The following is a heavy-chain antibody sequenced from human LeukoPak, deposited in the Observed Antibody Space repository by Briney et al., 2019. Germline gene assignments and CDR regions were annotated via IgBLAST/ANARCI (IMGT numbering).Heavy chain of an antibody. J-gene: IGHJ4*02. CDR1: GFTINSYS. V-gene: IGHV3-23*01. CDR2: ISGSGGTT. Sequence: GGSHRLSCAASGFTINSYSMSWVRQTPGRGLEWVSHISGSGGTTYYADPVKGRFTISRDNSNNTLYLQMKSLRAEDTAAYYCVRLVEMATTNYCDYWGQGTLVTVSS. D-gene: IGHD5-24*01. CDR3: VRLVEMATTNYCDY.